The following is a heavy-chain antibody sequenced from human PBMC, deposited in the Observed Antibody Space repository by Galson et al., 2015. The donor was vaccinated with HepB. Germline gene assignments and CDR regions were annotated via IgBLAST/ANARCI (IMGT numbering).Heavy chain of an antibody. J-gene: IGHJ6*02. CDR1: GYTFTTYG. CDR2: INTYNGNT. D-gene: IGHD6-6*01. Sequence: SVKVSCKASGYTFTTYGISWVRQAPGQGLEWLGWINTYNGNTNYAQNLQGSVTLTTDTSTSTAYMELRSLRSDDTAVYYCARDAKRHIATRQSYYYYGIDVWGQGTTVTVSS. CDR3: ARDAKRHIATRQSYYYYGIDV. V-gene: IGHV1-18*04.